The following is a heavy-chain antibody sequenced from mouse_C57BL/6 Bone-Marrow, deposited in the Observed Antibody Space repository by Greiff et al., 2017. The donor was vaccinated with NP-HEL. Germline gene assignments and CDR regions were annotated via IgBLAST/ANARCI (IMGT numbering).Heavy chain of an antibody. Sequence: DVMLVESGGGLVQPKGSLKLSCAASGFSFNTYAMNWVRQAPGKGLEWVARIRSKSNNYATYYADSVKDRFTISRDDSESMLYLQMNNLKTEDTAMYYCVRSSSGYFDYWGQGTTLTVSS. CDR3: VRSSSGYFDY. J-gene: IGHJ2*01. CDR2: IRSKSNNYAT. CDR1: GFSFNTYA. D-gene: IGHD3-2*02. V-gene: IGHV10-1*01.